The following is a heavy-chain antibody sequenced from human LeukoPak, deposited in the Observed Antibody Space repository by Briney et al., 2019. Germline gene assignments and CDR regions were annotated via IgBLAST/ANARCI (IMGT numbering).Heavy chain of an antibody. J-gene: IGHJ4*02. CDR2: ISNDGSKK. V-gene: IGHV3-30*18. CDR1: GFTFSSYG. Sequence: HPGGSLRLSCAASGFTFSSYGMHRVRQAPGKGLDWVAVISNDGSKKYYADSVKGRFTISRDNSKNTLSLQVSSLRTEDTAVYYCAKDRYSYAFEYSDSWGQGTLVTVSS. D-gene: IGHD5-18*01. CDR3: AKDRYSYAFEYSDS.